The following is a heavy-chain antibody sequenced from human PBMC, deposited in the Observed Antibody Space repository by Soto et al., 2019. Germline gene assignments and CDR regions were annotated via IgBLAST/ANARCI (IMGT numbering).Heavy chain of an antibody. V-gene: IGHV3-21*01. D-gene: IGHD3-3*01. Sequence: PGGSLRLSCAPSGFTFSSYSMNWVRQAPGKGLEWVSSISSSSSYIYYADSVKGRFTISRDNAKNSLYLQMNSLRAEDTAVYYCARDGGPYTIFGVAPDAFDIWGQGTMVT. J-gene: IGHJ3*02. CDR3: ARDGGPYTIFGVAPDAFDI. CDR1: GFTFSSYS. CDR2: ISSSSSYI.